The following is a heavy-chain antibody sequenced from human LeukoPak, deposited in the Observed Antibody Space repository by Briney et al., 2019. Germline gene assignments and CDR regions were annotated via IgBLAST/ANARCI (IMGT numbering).Heavy chain of an antibody. CDR2: INAGNGNT. CDR1: GYTFTSYA. V-gene: IGHV1-3*01. Sequence: ASVKVSCKASGYTFTSYAMHWVRQAPGQRLEWMGWINAGNGNTKYSQKFQGRDTITRDTSASTAYMELSSLRSEDTAVYYCARAGGSCSRTSCYALFDYWGQGTLVTVSS. D-gene: IGHD2-2*01. CDR3: ARAGGSCSRTSCYALFDY. J-gene: IGHJ4*02.